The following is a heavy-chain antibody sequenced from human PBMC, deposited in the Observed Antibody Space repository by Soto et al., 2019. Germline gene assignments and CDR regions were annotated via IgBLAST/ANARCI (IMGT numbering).Heavy chain of an antibody. J-gene: IGHJ4*02. Sequence: AGGSLRLSCAASGFTFSSYGMHWVRQAPGKGLEWVAVISYDGSNKYYADSVKGRFTISRDNSKNTLYLQMNSLRAEDTAVYYCAKRWYYYDSSGDYWGQGTLVTVSS. CDR1: GFTFSSYG. D-gene: IGHD3-22*01. CDR2: ISYDGSNK. V-gene: IGHV3-30*18. CDR3: AKRWYYYDSSGDY.